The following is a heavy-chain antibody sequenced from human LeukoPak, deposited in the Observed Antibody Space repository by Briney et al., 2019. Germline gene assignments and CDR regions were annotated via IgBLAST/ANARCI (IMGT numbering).Heavy chain of an antibody. J-gene: IGHJ4*02. CDR1: GGSISSYY. D-gene: IGHD3-10*01. Sequence: SETLTLTCTVSGGSISSYYWSWIRQPPGKGLEWIGYIYYSGSTNYNPSLKSRVTISVDTSKNQFSLKLSSVTAADTAVYYCARLVRTGSARFDYWGQGTLVTVSS. CDR2: IYYSGST. V-gene: IGHV4-59*08. CDR3: ARLVRTGSARFDY.